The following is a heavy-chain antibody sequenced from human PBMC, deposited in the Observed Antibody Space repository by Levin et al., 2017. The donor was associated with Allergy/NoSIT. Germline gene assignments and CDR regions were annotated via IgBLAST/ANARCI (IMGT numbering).Heavy chain of an antibody. CDR3: ARTLISSGRDY. CDR1: GFTFSSYA. V-gene: IGHV3-30-3*01. Sequence: PGGSLRLSCAASGFTFSSYAMHWVRQAPGKGLEWVAVISYDGSNKYYADSVKGRFTISRDNSKNTLYLQMNSLRAEDTAVYYCARTLISSGRDYWGQGTLVTVSS. CDR2: ISYDGSNK. D-gene: IGHD6-19*01. J-gene: IGHJ4*02.